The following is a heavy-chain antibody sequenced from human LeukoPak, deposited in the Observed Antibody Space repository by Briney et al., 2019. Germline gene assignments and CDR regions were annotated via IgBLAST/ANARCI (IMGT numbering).Heavy chain of an antibody. Sequence: SETLSLTCAVYGGSFSGYYWSWIRQPPGKGLEWIGEINHSGGTNYNPSLKSRVTISVDTSKNQFSLKLSSVTAADTAVYYCAGTGIAAAGTSDYWGQGTLVTVSS. V-gene: IGHV4-34*01. CDR2: INHSGGT. J-gene: IGHJ4*02. CDR3: AGTGIAAAGTSDY. D-gene: IGHD6-13*01. CDR1: GGSFSGYY.